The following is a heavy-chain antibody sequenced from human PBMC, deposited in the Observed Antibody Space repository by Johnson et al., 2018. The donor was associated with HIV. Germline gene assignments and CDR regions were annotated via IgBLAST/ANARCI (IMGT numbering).Heavy chain of an antibody. CDR2: ISSSGSTI. CDR3: ARDGGDIVVVVAATQAFDI. D-gene: IGHD2-15*01. Sequence: QVQLVESGGGLIQPGGSLRLSCAASGFTVSSNYMSWVRQAPGKGLEWVSYISSSGSTIYYADSVKGRFTISRDNAKNSLYLQMNSLRAEDTAVYYCARDGGDIVVVVAATQAFDIWGQGTMVTVSS. V-gene: IGHV3-11*04. CDR1: GFTVSSNY. J-gene: IGHJ3*02.